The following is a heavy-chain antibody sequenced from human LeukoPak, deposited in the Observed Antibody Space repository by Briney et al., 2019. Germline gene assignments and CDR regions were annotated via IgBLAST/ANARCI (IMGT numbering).Heavy chain of an antibody. Sequence: GGSLRLSCAASGFTFSSYAMRWVRQAPGKGLEWVAVISYDGSNKYYADSVKGRFTISRDNSKNTLYLQMNSLRAEDTAVYYCATLGSEDGMDVWGQGTTVTVSS. V-gene: IGHV3-30*04. D-gene: IGHD5-12*01. J-gene: IGHJ6*02. CDR1: GFTFSSYA. CDR3: ATLGSEDGMDV. CDR2: ISYDGSNK.